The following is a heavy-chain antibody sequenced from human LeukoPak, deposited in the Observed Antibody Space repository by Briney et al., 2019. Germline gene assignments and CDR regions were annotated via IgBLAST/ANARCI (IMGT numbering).Heavy chain of an antibody. D-gene: IGHD6-13*01. CDR1: GFTFRSYA. Sequence: GGSLRLSCAASGFTFRSYAMNWVRQAPGKGLEWVSGISGRGGSTDYADSVKGRFTISRDNSKNTLYLQMNSLRDEDTAVYYCARRAAVDTGGYYFDYWGQGTLVTVSS. J-gene: IGHJ4*02. CDR3: ARRAAVDTGGYYFDY. CDR2: ISGRGGST. V-gene: IGHV3-23*01.